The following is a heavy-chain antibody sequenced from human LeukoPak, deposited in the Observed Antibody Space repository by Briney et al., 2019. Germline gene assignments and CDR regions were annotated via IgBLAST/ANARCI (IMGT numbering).Heavy chain of an antibody. J-gene: IGHJ5*02. V-gene: IGHV4-59*12. CDR3: ARDSGTTGEVKFDP. CDR1: DGSINGYY. D-gene: IGHD3-10*01. Sequence: SETLSLTCTVSDGSINGYYWSWIRQPPGKGLEWIGYIYYSGSTNYNPSLKSRVTISVDTSKNQFSLNLISVTAADTAVYYCARDSGTTGEVKFDPWGQGTLVTVSS. CDR2: IYYSGST.